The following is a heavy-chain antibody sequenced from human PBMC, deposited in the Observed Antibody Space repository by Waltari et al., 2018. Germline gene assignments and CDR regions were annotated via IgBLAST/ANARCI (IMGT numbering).Heavy chain of an antibody. CDR3: ARTVSSLYGMDV. CDR2: IWYDGSNK. Sequence: QVQLVESGGGVVQPGRSLRLSCAASGFTFSSYGMHWVRQAPGKGLEWLAVIWYDGSNKYYADSVKGRFTISRDNSKNTLYLQMNSLRAEDTAVYYCARTVSSLYGMDVWGQGTTVTVSS. V-gene: IGHV3-33*08. J-gene: IGHJ6*02. D-gene: IGHD6-13*01. CDR1: GFTFSSYG.